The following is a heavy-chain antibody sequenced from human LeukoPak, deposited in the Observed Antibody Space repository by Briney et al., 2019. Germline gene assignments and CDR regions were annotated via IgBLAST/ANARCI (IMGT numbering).Heavy chain of an antibody. D-gene: IGHD3-22*01. Sequence: PSETLSLTCTVSGGSISSYYWSWIRQPPGKGLEWIGYICYSGSTNYNPSLKSRVTISVDTSKNQFSLKLSSVTAADTAVYYCARLYYYDSSGYHDAFDIWGQGTMVTVSS. CDR2: ICYSGST. J-gene: IGHJ3*02. CDR1: GGSISSYY. V-gene: IGHV4-59*01. CDR3: ARLYYYDSSGYHDAFDI.